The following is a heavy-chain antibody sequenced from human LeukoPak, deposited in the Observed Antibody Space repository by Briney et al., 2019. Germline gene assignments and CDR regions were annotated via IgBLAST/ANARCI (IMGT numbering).Heavy chain of an antibody. V-gene: IGHV3-23*01. CDR1: GFTFSNFL. J-gene: IGHJ4*02. CDR2: ISGSGGDT. CDR3: AKKGATTGDFDY. Sequence: GESLRLSCAASGFTFSNFLMTWVRQAPGKGPEWVSAISGSGGDTYYADSVKGRFTISRDNSKNTLYPQMNSLRAEDTAVYYCAKKGATTGDFDYWGQGTLVAVSS. D-gene: IGHD1-26*01.